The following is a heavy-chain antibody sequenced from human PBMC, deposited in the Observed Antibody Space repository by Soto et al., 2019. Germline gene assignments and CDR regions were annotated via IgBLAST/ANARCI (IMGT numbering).Heavy chain of an antibody. D-gene: IGHD5-18*01. J-gene: IGHJ5*02. CDR3: AKPPRGDTAMVPWFDP. Sequence: GGSLRLSCAASGFIISSYGMHWVRQAPGKGLEWVAVISYDGSNKYYADSVKGRFTISRDNSKNTLYLQMNSLRAEDTAVYYCAKPPRGDTAMVPWFDPWGQGTLVTVSS. V-gene: IGHV3-30*18. CDR1: GFIISSYG. CDR2: ISYDGSNK.